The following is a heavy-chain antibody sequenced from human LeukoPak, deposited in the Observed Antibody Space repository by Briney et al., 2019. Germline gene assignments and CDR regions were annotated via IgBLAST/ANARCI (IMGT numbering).Heavy chain of an antibody. CDR1: GFTFSSYA. J-gene: IGHJ4*02. D-gene: IGHD5-12*01. V-gene: IGHV3-23*01. CDR3: AKDLRIVATIHNPSY. CDR2: ISGSGGST. Sequence: GGSLRLSCAASGFTFSSYAMSWVRQAPGKGLEWVSAISGSGGSTYYADSVKGWFTTSRDNSKNTLYLQMNSLRAEDTAVYYCAKDLRIVATIHNPSYWGQGTLVTVSS.